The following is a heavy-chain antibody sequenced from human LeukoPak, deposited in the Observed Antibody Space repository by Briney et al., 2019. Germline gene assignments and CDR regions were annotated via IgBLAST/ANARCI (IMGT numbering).Heavy chain of an antibody. D-gene: IGHD4-17*01. Sequence: PGGSLRLSCAASGFTFDDYAMHWVRQAPGKGLAWVSGISWNSIIIGYADSVKGRFTISRDNAMNSLYLQMSSLRPEDTAVYYCTRATVTFDYWGQGTLVTVSS. V-gene: IGHV3-9*01. CDR2: ISWNSIII. J-gene: IGHJ4*02. CDR3: TRATVTFDY. CDR1: GFTFDDYA.